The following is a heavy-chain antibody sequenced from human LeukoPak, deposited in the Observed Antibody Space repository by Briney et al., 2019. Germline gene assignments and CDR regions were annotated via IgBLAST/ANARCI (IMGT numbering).Heavy chain of an antibody. CDR3: AKAPPAATNYYYGMDV. CDR1: GFTFNNYA. V-gene: IGHV3-23*01. Sequence: GGSPRLSCAASGFTFNNYAMTWVRQAPGKGLEWVSAVSGRGDATYYADSVKGRFTISRDDSKSTLYLQMNSLRAEDTAVYHCAKAPPAATNYYYGMDVWGQGTTVTVSS. J-gene: IGHJ6*02. CDR2: VSGRGDAT. D-gene: IGHD2-15*01.